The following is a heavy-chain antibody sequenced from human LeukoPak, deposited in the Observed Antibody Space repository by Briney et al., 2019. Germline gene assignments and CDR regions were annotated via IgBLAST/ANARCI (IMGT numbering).Heavy chain of an antibody. CDR2: ISGSGGRT. D-gene: IGHD6-19*01. V-gene: IGHV3-23*01. CDR1: GFTFSTYA. J-gene: IGHJ4*02. CDR3: ARYTHSSGFDY. Sequence: PGGSLRLSCAASGFTFSTYAMSWVRQAPGKGLEWVSTISGSGGRTYYADSMKGRFTISRDNSKNTLYLQMNSLRAEDTAVYYCARYTHSSGFDYWGQGTLVTVSS.